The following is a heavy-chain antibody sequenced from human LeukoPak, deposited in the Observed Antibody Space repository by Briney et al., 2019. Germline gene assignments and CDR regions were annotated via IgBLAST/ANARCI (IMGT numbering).Heavy chain of an antibody. J-gene: IGHJ4*02. D-gene: IGHD5-24*01. CDR2: IKQDGSEK. V-gene: IGHV3-7*01. CDR3: ARESGMATAYFDY. Sequence: GGSLRLSCAASGFTFSSYWMSWVRQAPGKGLEWVANIKQDGSEKYYVDSVKGRFTISRDNSKNTLYLQMNSLRAEDTAVYYCARESGMATAYFDYWGQGTLVTVSS. CDR1: GFTFSSYW.